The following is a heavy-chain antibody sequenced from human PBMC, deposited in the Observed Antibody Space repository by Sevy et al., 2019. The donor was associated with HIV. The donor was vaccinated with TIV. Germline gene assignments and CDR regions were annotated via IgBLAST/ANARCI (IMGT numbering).Heavy chain of an antibody. D-gene: IGHD2-15*01. CDR1: GFSISNNY. CDR3: ARGYCGGGSCTAFDP. Sequence: GGSLRLSCGASGFSISNNYTAWVRQAPGKGLEWVSVMYSGGSPYYADSVKGRFALSRDMSKNTVYLQMNSLRAEDTAVYYCARGYCGGGSCTAFDPWGQGTLVTVSS. J-gene: IGHJ5*02. V-gene: IGHV3-53*01. CDR2: MYSGGSP.